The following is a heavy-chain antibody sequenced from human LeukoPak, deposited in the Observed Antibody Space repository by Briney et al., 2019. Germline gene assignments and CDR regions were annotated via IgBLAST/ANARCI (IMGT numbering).Heavy chain of an antibody. J-gene: IGHJ3*02. CDR2: IYHSGST. Sequence: SETLSLTCTVSGGSISSTSYFWGWIRQPPGKGLEWIGSIYHSGSTYYNPSLKSRVTISVDTSKNQFSLKLSSVTAADTAVYYCAKAAYDSFLHAFDIWGQGTMVTVSS. CDR3: AKAAYDSFLHAFDI. CDR1: GGSISSTSYF. V-gene: IGHV4-39*07. D-gene: IGHD3-22*01.